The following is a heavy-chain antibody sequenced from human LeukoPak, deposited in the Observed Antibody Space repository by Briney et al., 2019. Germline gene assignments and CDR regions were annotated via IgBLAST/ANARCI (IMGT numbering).Heavy chain of an antibody. V-gene: IGHV1-46*01. CDR2: INPSGGST. CDR1: GYTFTNYH. Sequence: ASVKVSCKASGYTFTNYHLHWVRQAPGQGLEWMGIINPSGGSTSYVQKFQDRVTMTRDTSTSTVYMELNSLRSEDTAVYYCARATWYGGNPSGAFDIWGQGTMVTVSS. J-gene: IGHJ3*02. CDR3: ARATWYGGNPSGAFDI. D-gene: IGHD4/OR15-4a*01.